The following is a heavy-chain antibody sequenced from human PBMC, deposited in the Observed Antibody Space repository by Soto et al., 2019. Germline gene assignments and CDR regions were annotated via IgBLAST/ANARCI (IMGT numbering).Heavy chain of an antibody. CDR2: IYHSGST. D-gene: IGHD3-10*01. CDR1: SGSISSSNW. J-gene: IGHJ4*02. CDR3: ASVPSYGSGSNTGVLDY. Sequence: QVQLQESGPGLVKPSGTLSLTCAVSSGSISSSNWSSWVRQPPGKGLEWIGEIYHSGSTNYNPSLKSRVTISVDKSKNQFSLKLSSVTAADTAVYYCASVPSYGSGSNTGVLDYWCQGTLVTVSS. V-gene: IGHV4-4*02.